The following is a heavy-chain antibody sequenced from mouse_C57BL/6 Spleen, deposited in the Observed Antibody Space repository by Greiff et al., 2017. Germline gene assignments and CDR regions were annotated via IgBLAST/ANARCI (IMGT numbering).Heavy chain of an antibody. CDR2: ISSGGSYT. V-gene: IGHV5-6*01. D-gene: IGHD2-4*01. CDR3: ARHRNDYDGYAMDY. Sequence: EVKLVESGGDLVKPGGSLKLSCAASGFTFSSYGMSWVRQTPDKRLAWVATISSGGSYTYYPASVKGRFTISRDKAKNTLYLQMSSLKSEDTAMYYCARHRNDYDGYAMDYWGQGTSVTVSS. J-gene: IGHJ4*01. CDR1: GFTFSSYG.